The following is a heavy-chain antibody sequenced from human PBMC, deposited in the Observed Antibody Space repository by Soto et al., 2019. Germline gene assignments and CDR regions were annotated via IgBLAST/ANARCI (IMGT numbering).Heavy chain of an antibody. CDR1: GGSISSYY. D-gene: IGHD6-13*01. V-gene: IGHV4-59*01. CDR2: IYYSGST. CDR3: AARIEAAGPNNYLDY. J-gene: IGHJ4*02. Sequence: QVQLQESGPGLVKPSETLSLTCTVSGGSISSYYWSWIRQPPGKGLEWIGYIYYSGSTNYNPSLKGRVTISVDTSKNQFSLKLSSVTAADTAVYYCAARIEAAGPNNYLDYWGQGTLVTVSS.